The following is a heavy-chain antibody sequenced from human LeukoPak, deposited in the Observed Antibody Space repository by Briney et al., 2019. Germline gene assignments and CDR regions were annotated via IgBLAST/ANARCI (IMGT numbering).Heavy chain of an antibody. Sequence: ASVKVSCKASGGTFSSYAISWVRQAPGQGLEWMGRINPNSGGTNYAQKFQGRVTMTRDTSISTAYMELSRLRSDDTAVYYCARDSGWYYFDYWGQGTLVTVSS. CDR2: INPNSGGT. CDR1: GGTFSSYA. D-gene: IGHD6-19*01. CDR3: ARDSGWYYFDY. V-gene: IGHV1-2*06. J-gene: IGHJ4*02.